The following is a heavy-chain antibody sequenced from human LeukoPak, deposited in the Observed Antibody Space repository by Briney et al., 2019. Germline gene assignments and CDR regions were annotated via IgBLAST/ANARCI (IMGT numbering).Heavy chain of an antibody. Sequence: GGSLRLSCAASGFTFSTYWMSWVRQAPGKGLEWVGNIKQDGNEKHYVDSVEGRFTISRDNGKNSLYLQMNSLRAEDTAVYYCARDLYASGSYDYWGQGTLVTVSS. V-gene: IGHV3-7*04. CDR3: ARDLYASGSYDY. CDR2: IKQDGNEK. CDR1: GFTFSTYW. D-gene: IGHD3-10*01. J-gene: IGHJ4*02.